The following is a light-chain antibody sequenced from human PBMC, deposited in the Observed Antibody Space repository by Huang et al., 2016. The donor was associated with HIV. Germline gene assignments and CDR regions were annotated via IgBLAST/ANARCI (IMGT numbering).Light chain of an antibody. CDR2: STS. Sequence: DIQMTQSPSSLSAFVGDIVTITCRASQCSSNSVAWYQQKPGKAPKLLLYSTSRLESGVPSRFRGGGSGTDYTLTINSLQPDDFASYYCQQYYTSPTFGQGSKVEIK. V-gene: IGKV1-NL1*01. CDR3: QQYYTSPT. J-gene: IGKJ1*01. CDR1: QCSSNS.